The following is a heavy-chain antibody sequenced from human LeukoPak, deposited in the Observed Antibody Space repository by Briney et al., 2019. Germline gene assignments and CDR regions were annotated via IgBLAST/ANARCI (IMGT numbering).Heavy chain of an antibody. CDR1: GFTFRSYW. J-gene: IGHJ4*02. Sequence: GGSLRLSCAASGFTFRSYWMSWVRQAPGKGLEWVAKIKEDGREKYYVDSVKGRFTISRDNAKNSLYLQMNSLRAEDTAVYYCAKDEVGGHFEYWGQGTLVTVSS. CDR3: AKDEVGGHFEY. D-gene: IGHD1-26*01. V-gene: IGHV3-7*01. CDR2: IKEDGREK.